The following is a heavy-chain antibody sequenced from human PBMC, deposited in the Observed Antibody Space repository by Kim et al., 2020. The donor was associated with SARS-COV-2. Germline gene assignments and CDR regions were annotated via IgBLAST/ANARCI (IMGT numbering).Heavy chain of an antibody. J-gene: IGHJ3*02. V-gene: IGHV1-2*04. D-gene: IGHD6-19*01. Sequence: YAQKFQGWVTMTRDTSISTAYMELSRLRSDDTAVYYCATSSGGTLDAFDIWGQGTMVTVSS. CDR3: ATSSGGTLDAFDI.